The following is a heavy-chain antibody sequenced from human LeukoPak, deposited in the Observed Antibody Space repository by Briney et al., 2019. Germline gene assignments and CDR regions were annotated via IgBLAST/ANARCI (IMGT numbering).Heavy chain of an antibody. V-gene: IGHV1-46*01. J-gene: IGHJ4*02. CDR3: ARDLDGLSSA. CDR2: INPSGGGT. CDR1: GYSFTRYY. Sequence: ASVKVSCKASGYSFTRYYMHWVRQAPGQGLEWMGIINPSGGGTNYAQKFQGRVTMTRDTSTSTVYMELSSLRSGDTAVYYCARDLDGLSSAWGRGTLVTVSS. D-gene: IGHD2/OR15-2a*01.